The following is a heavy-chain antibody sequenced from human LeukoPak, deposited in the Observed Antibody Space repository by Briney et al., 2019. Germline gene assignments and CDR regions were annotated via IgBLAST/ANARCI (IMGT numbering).Heavy chain of an antibody. CDR3: ARDKVSYYYDSSGYYYVRAFDI. D-gene: IGHD3-22*01. CDR1: GASISSSTYY. Sequence: IPSETLSLTCTVSGASISSSTYYWDWIRQPPGKGLEWIGNLYDSGSTRYNPSLRSRVTISADTSQNQFSLKLSSVTAADTAVYYCARDKVSYYYDSSGYYYVRAFDIWGQGTMVTVSS. V-gene: IGHV4-39*02. J-gene: IGHJ3*02. CDR2: LYDSGST.